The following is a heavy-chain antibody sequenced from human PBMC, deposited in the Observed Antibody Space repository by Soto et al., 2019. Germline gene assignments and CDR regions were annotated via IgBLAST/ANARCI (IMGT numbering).Heavy chain of an antibody. CDR3: PRGQLRSSSFVIDY. V-gene: IGHV4-30-2*01. J-gene: IGHJ4*02. Sequence: QLQLQESGSGLVKPSQTLSLTCAVSGGSISSGGYSWSWIRQPPGKGLEWIGYIYHSGSTYYNPSLTSRYTISVDPSKNQFSLKLSSVTAADTAAYYCPRGQLRSSSFVIDYWGQGTLVTVSS. CDR1: GGSISSGGYS. D-gene: IGHD3-3*01. CDR2: IYHSGST.